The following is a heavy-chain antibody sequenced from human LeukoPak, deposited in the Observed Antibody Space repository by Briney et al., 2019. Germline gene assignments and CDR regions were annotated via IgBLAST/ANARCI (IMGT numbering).Heavy chain of an antibody. J-gene: IGHJ3*02. CDR3: ARGMSYYDQTGFDI. CDR1: GGSISDYY. D-gene: IGHD3-22*01. V-gene: IGHV4-59*01. CDR2: IFYSGIT. Sequence: SETLSLSCTVSGGSISDYYWIWVRQSPGKGLEWIGNIFYSGITNYNLSLKSRVTISVDTSKNQFSLMVSSVTAADTAVYFCARGMSYYDQTGFDIWGQGTRVTVSS.